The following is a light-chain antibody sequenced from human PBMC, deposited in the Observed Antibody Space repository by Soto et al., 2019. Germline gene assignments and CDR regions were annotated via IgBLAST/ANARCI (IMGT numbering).Light chain of an antibody. Sequence: EIVMTQSTATLSVSPGERATLSCRASQSVSSNLAWYQQKPGQAPRLLIYGASTRATGIPARFSGSGSGTEFNLTISSLQSEDFAVYYCQQYNNWPPYTFGQGNNLEIK. V-gene: IGKV3-15*01. J-gene: IGKJ2*01. CDR3: QQYNNWPPYT. CDR2: GAS. CDR1: QSVSSN.